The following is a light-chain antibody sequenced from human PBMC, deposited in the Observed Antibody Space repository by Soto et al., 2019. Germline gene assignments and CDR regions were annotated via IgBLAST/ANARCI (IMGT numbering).Light chain of an antibody. Sequence: ELVMTQSPATLSVSPGERATLSCRASQSISSTLAWYQQKLGQAPRLLIYGASTRATGIPANFSGSGSGTEFTLTISSLQSEDFAVYYCQQYNNWPRTFGQGTKVDIK. V-gene: IGKV3-15*01. CDR1: QSISST. J-gene: IGKJ1*01. CDR3: QQYNNWPRT. CDR2: GAS.